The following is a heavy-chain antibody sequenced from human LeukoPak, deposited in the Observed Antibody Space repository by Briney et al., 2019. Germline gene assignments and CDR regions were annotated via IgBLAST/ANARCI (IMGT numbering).Heavy chain of an antibody. CDR3: ARRPAIFMDGVYYYSMDV. Sequence: GGSLRLSCAASEFMFSKYAMSWVRQAPGKGLEWVSAVSASADSTYYADSVKGRFIISRDNSKNTPFLQMNSLRAEDTAVYYCARRPAIFMDGVYYYSMDVWGQGTTVTVSS. CDR1: EFMFSKYA. CDR2: VSASADST. D-gene: IGHD2-2*01. V-gene: IGHV3-23*01. J-gene: IGHJ6*02.